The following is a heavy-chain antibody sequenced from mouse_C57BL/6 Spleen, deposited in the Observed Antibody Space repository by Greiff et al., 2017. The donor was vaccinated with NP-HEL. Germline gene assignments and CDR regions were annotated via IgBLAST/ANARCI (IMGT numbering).Heavy chain of an antibody. V-gene: IGHV1-52*01. CDR3: ARLGDYYGSSYGAMDY. D-gene: IGHD1-1*01. Sequence: QVQLQQPGAELVRPGSSVKLSCKASGYTFTSYWMHWVKQRPIQGLEWIGNIDPSDSETHYIQKFKDKATLTVDKSSSTTYMQLSSLTSEYSAVYYCARLGDYYGSSYGAMDYWGQGTSVTVSS. J-gene: IGHJ4*01. CDR1: GYTFTSYW. CDR2: IDPSDSET.